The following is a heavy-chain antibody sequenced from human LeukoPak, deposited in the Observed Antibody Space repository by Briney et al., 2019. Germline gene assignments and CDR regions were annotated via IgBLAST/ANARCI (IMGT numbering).Heavy chain of an antibody. V-gene: IGHV4-39*01. Sequence: SETLSLTCTVSGGSISSSNYYWGWIRQPPGKGLEWIGCKWDSGSTHYNPSLKSRVTISVDTSKNQFSLKLSSVTAADTAVYHCARNSSDPYSSSAKRYNWFDPWGQGTLVTVSS. CDR2: KWDSGST. D-gene: IGHD6-13*01. CDR1: GGSISSSNYY. CDR3: ARNSSDPYSSSAKRYNWFDP. J-gene: IGHJ5*02.